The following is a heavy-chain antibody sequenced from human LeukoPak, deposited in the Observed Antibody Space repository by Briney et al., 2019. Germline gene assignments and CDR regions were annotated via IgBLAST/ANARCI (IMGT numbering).Heavy chain of an antibody. CDR3: AKWISVRIVATGTFDS. CDR1: GGSVSSGSYY. Sequence: PSETLPLTCTVSGGSVSSGSYYWSWIRQSPGTGLEWIGYIYDTGITDYNPSLRSRVTISVDMSKNQFSLKLSSVTAADTAVYYCAKWISVRIVATGTFDSWGQGTLVTVSS. D-gene: IGHD6-13*01. V-gene: IGHV4-61*01. CDR2: IYDTGIT. J-gene: IGHJ5*01.